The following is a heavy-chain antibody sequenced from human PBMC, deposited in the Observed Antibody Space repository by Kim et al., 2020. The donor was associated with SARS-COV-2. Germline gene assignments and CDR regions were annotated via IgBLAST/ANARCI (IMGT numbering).Heavy chain of an antibody. CDR3: ASWYFDY. CDR2: IYYRSEWFH. Sequence: QTLSLTCAISGDSVPNNNSAWHWIRQSPAGGLEWLGKIYYRSEWFHDYGASVRSRITINPDTSKNQFSLQLNSVTPEDTALYYCASWYFDYWGQGTPVTVSS. J-gene: IGHJ4*02. V-gene: IGHV6-1*01. CDR1: GDSVPNNNSA.